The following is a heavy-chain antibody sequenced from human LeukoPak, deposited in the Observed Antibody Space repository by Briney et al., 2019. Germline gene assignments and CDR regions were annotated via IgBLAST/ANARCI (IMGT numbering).Heavy chain of an antibody. V-gene: IGHV4-34*01. D-gene: IGHD3-10*01. CDR3: ARGLLFRGYWFDP. Sequence: SETLSLTCAVYGGSFSGYYWSWIRQPPGKGLEWIGEIKHSGSTNYNPSLKSRVTISVDTSKNQFSLKLSSVTAADTAVYYCARGLLFRGYWFDPWGQGTLVTVSS. J-gene: IGHJ5*02. CDR2: IKHSGST. CDR1: GGSFSGYY.